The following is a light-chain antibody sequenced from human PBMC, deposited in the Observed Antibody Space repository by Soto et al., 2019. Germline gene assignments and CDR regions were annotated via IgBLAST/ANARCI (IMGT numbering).Light chain of an antibody. J-gene: IGKJ1*01. Sequence: DIQMTQFPSTLSASVGDRVTITCRASQSIGSALAWYQQQPGKAPKFLIYKVSILESGVPSRFSGSGSGTEFTLTISSLQPDDFGTYYCQQHKSYPRTFGQGTKVEIK. CDR2: KVS. V-gene: IGKV1-5*03. CDR3: QQHKSYPRT. CDR1: QSIGSA.